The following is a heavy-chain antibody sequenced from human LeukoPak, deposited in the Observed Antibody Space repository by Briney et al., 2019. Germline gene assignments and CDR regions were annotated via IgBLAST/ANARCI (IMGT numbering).Heavy chain of an antibody. D-gene: IGHD3-22*01. CDR3: AVKLPITGDYYDSSGFDY. CDR2: ISSSSSTI. CDR1: GFTFSSYS. J-gene: IGHJ4*02. V-gene: IGHV3-48*01. Sequence: GGSLRLSCAASGFTFSSYSMNRVRQAPGKGLEWVSYISSSSSTIYYADSVKGRFTISRDNAKNSLYLQMNSLRAEDTAVYYCAVKLPITGDYYDSSGFDYWGQGTLVTVSS.